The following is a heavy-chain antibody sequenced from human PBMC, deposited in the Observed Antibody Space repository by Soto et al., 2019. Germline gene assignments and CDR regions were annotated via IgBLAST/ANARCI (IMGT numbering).Heavy chain of an antibody. CDR2: ISWNSGSI. Sequence: EVQLVESGGGLVQPGRSLRLSCAASGFTFDDYAMHWVRQAPGKGLEWVSGISWNSGSIGYADSVKGRFTISRDNAKSSLYLQMNSLRAEDTALYCRAKETRAFNWNYGAYFDYWGQGTLVTVSS. D-gene: IGHD1-7*01. V-gene: IGHV3-9*01. J-gene: IGHJ4*02. CDR1: GFTFDDYA. CDR3: AKETRAFNWNYGAYFDY.